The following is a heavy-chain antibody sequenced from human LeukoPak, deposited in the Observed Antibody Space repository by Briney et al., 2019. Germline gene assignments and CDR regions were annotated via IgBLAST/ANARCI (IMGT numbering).Heavy chain of an antibody. V-gene: IGHV3-74*01. D-gene: IGHD1-26*01. J-gene: IGHJ4*02. CDR1: GFTFSRFW. Sequence: GGSLRLSCAASGFTFSRFWMHWVRQAPGKGLVWVSRVNTDGSNTIYADSVKGRFTISRDNAKNTLYLQMNSLRAEDTAVYYCARDQSIAGPTTADYWGQGTLVTVSS. CDR2: VNTDGSNT. CDR3: ARDQSIAGPTTADY.